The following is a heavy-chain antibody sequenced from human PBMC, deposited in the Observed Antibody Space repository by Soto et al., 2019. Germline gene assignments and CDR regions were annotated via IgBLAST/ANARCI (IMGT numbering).Heavy chain of an antibody. CDR2: INPNSGGT. CDR1: GYTFTGYY. V-gene: IGHV1-2*02. D-gene: IGHD2-21*02. Sequence: GASVKVSCKASGYTFTGYYMHWVRQAPGQGLEWMGWINPNSGGTNYAQKFQGRVTMTRDTSISTAYMELSRLRSDDTAVYCCARDPEYCGGDCYSFYYYYYGMDVWGQGTTVTVSS. J-gene: IGHJ6*02. CDR3: ARDPEYCGGDCYSFYYYYYGMDV.